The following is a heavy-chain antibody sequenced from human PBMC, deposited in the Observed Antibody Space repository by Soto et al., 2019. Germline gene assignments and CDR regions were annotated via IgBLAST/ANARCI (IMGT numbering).Heavy chain of an antibody. CDR3: VKGHLALDN. J-gene: IGHJ4*02. Sequence: EVQLVESGGGLVQPGGSLRLSCTASGFTFSDSYMDWVRQAPGKGLDWVGRVRNKANSYTTEYAASVKCRFTVSRDDSKNSLYLQMNSLKTEDTAVYYCVKGHLALDNWGPGTLVTVSS. CDR1: GFTFSDSY. CDR2: VRNKANSYTT. V-gene: IGHV3-72*01.